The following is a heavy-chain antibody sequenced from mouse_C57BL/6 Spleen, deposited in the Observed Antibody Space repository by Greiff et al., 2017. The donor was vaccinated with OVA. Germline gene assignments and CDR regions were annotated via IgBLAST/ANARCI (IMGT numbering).Heavy chain of an antibody. D-gene: IGHD4-1*01. CDR3: ARFLGRNYAMDY. V-gene: IGHV1-63*01. J-gene: IGHJ4*01. CDR1: GYTFTNYW. CDR2: IYPGGGYT. Sequence: QVQLKQPGAELVKPGASVKMSCKASGYTFTNYWIGWAKQRPGHGLEWIGDIYPGGGYTNYNEKFKGKATLTADKSSSTAYMQFSSLTSEDSAIYYCARFLGRNYAMDYWGQGTSVTVSS.